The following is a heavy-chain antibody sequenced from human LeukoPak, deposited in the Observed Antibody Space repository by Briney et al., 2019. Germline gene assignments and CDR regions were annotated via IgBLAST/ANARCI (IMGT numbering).Heavy chain of an antibody. CDR3: ARVRGGYNSGWYSY. CDR2: ISYDGSNK. CDR1: GFTFSSYA. Sequence: PGGSLRLSCAASGFTFSSYAMHWVRQAPGKGLEWVALISYDGSNKYYADSVKGRFTISRDNSKNTLYLQMNSLRAEDTAVYYCARVRGGYNSGWYSYWGQGTLVTVSS. V-gene: IGHV3-30-3*01. D-gene: IGHD6-19*01. J-gene: IGHJ4*02.